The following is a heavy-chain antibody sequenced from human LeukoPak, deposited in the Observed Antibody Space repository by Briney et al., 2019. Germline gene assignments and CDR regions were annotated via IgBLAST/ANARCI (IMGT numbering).Heavy chain of an antibody. Sequence: PGGSPRLSCAASGFSFSSYSMNWVRQALGKGLEWVSSISSTGAYIYYADSLKGRFTISRDNSKNTLYLQMNSLRTEDTALYYCANTVGVTAFLAYWGQGTLVTVSS. CDR2: ISSTGAYI. CDR1: GFSFSSYS. CDR3: ANTVGVTAFLAY. V-gene: IGHV3-21*01. J-gene: IGHJ4*02. D-gene: IGHD2-21*02.